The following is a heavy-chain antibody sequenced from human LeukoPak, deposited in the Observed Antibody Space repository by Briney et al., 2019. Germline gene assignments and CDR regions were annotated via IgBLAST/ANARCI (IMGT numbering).Heavy chain of an antibody. Sequence: PGQSLKISCKASGYSFTNHWIAWVRQMPGKSLEWLGLIYIDDADTSNNPSFQGQVTISADKSITTAHLQWSSLKASDTATYFCASDEVGTTIPNYWGQGTPVSVSS. CDR2: IYIDDADT. CDR3: ASDEVGTTIPNY. D-gene: IGHD1-26*01. CDR1: GYSFTNHW. V-gene: IGHV5-51*03. J-gene: IGHJ4*02.